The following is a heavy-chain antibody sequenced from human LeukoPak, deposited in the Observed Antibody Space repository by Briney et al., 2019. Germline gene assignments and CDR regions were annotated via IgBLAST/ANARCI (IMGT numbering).Heavy chain of an antibody. Sequence: ASVKVSCKTSGYSFTDYFMHWVRQAPGQGLECMGWMNPRSGDTNYAQKFQGRVTETRDTSISTAYMELSRLRSDDTAVYYCASDNYYDSSGYYYPLSMLGYWGQGTLVTVSS. CDR2: MNPRSGDT. V-gene: IGHV1-2*02. D-gene: IGHD3-22*01. CDR1: GYSFTDYF. J-gene: IGHJ4*02. CDR3: ASDNYYDSSGYYYPLSMLGY.